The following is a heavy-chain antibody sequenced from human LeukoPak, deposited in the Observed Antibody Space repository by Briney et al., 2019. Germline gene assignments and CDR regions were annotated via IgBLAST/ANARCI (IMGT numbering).Heavy chain of an antibody. CDR1: GGSFSGYY. CDR3: ARETSQEGAHYMDV. J-gene: IGHJ6*03. Sequence: SETLSLTCAVYGGSFSGYYWSWIRQPPGKGLEWIGEINHSGSTNYNPSLKSRVTISVDTSKNQFSLKLRSVTAADTAVYYCARETSQEGAHYMDVWGKGTTVTISS. D-gene: IGHD3-16*01. V-gene: IGHV4-34*01. CDR2: INHSGST.